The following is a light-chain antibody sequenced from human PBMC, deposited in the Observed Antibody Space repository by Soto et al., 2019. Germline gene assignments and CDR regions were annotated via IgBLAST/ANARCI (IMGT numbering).Light chain of an antibody. CDR2: KAT. CDR3: QQYETFSPWT. Sequence: DIQMTQSPFILSASVGDRVTITCRASQRIDTWLAWYQQKPGTAPKLLIYKATTLQSGVPSRFSGSGSGTEFTLAISSLEPDDFATYYCQQYETFSPWTFGQGTKVEVK. J-gene: IGKJ1*01. V-gene: IGKV1-5*03. CDR1: QRIDTW.